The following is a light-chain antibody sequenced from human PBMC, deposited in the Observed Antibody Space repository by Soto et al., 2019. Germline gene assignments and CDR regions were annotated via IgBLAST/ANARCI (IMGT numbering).Light chain of an antibody. CDR3: QQGYSTPRNT. CDR1: QSISSY. Sequence: DIQMTQSPSSLSASVGDRVTITCRASQSISSYLNWYQQKPGKAPKLLIYAASSLQSGVPSRFSGSESGTDFTPTISSLQPKDFAPNYCQQGYSTPRNTFGQGTKLEIK. CDR2: AAS. J-gene: IGKJ2*01. V-gene: IGKV1-39*01.